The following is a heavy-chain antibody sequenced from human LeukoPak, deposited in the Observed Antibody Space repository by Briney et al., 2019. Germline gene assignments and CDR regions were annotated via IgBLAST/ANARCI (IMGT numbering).Heavy chain of an antibody. CDR2: IRSKAYGGTT. Sequence: GGSLRLSCTASGFTFGDYAMSWFRQAPGKGLEWVGFIRSKAYGGTTEYAASVKGRFTISRDDSKGIAYLKMNSLKTEDTAVYYCNRDRFRRSWLHDNFDYWGQGTLVTVSS. CDR1: GFTFGDYA. J-gene: IGHJ4*02. V-gene: IGHV3-49*03. CDR3: NRDRFRRSWLHDNFDY. D-gene: IGHD5-24*01.